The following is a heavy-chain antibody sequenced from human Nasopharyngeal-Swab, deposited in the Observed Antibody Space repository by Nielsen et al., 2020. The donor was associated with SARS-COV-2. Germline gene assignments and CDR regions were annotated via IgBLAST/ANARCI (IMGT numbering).Heavy chain of an antibody. J-gene: IGHJ6*02. CDR2: ISGSGDTT. D-gene: IGHD2-21*01. V-gene: IGHV3-23*01. CDR1: GFTFSSYA. Sequence: GESLKISCAASGFTFSSYAMIWVRQAPGKGLEWVSIISGSGDTTYYADSVNDRFSISRDNSKNTLYLQMNSLRVEDTALYYCAKAPYLRGLDVWGQGTTVTVCS. CDR3: AKAPYLRGLDV.